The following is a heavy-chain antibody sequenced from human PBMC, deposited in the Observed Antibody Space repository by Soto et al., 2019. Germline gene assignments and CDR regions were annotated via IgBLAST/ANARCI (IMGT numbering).Heavy chain of an antibody. Sequence: EVQLVESGGGLVQPGGSLRLSCAASGFTFSSYWMSWVRQAPGKGLEWVANIKQDGSEKYYVDSVKGRFTISRDNAKNSQYLQMNSLRADDTAVYYCATYRSSLDSRSWYLAYWGQGTLVPVSS. J-gene: IGHJ4*02. CDR2: IKQDGSEK. D-gene: IGHD6-13*01. CDR3: ATYRSSLDSRSWYLAY. CDR1: GFTFSSYW. V-gene: IGHV3-7*01.